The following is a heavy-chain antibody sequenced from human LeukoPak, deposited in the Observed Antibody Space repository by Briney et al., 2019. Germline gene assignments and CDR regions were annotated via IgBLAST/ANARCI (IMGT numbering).Heavy chain of an antibody. D-gene: IGHD6-19*01. CDR3: ARGGWSPGYMDV. V-gene: IGHV4-59*01. CDR2: IYYSGST. J-gene: IGHJ6*03. Sequence: SETLSLTCTVSGGSISNYYWSWIRQPPGKGLEWIGYIYYSGSTNYNPSLKSRVTISVDTSKNQFSLKLSSVTAADTAVYYCARGGWSPGYMDVWGKGTTVTVSS. CDR1: GGSISNYY.